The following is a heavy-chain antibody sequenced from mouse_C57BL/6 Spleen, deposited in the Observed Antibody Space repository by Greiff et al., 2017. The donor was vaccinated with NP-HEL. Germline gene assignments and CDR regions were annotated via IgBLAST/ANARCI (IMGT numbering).Heavy chain of an antibody. CDR3: AREGYGVTPWFAY. CDR1: GYSITSGYY. D-gene: IGHD2-2*01. Sequence: EVKLMESGPGLVKPSQSLSLTCSVTGYSITSGYYWNWIRQFPGNKLEWMGYISYDGSNNYNPSLKNRISITRDTSKNQFFLKLNSVTTEDTATYYCAREGYGVTPWFAYWGQGTLVTVSA. V-gene: IGHV3-6*01. CDR2: ISYDGSN. J-gene: IGHJ3*01.